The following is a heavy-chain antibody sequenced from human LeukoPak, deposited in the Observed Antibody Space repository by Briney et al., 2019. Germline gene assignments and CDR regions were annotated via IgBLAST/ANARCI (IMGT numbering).Heavy chain of an antibody. CDR2: ISSSSSYI. CDR3: ARDRSGGDFDY. CDR1: GFTFSNYA. V-gene: IGHV3-21*01. Sequence: GGSLRLSCVASGFTFSNYAMSWVRQAPGKGLEWVSSISSSSSYIYYADSVKGRFTISRDNAKNSLYLQMNSLRAEDTAVYYCARDRSGGDFDYWGQGTLVTVSS. D-gene: IGHD2-15*01. J-gene: IGHJ4*02.